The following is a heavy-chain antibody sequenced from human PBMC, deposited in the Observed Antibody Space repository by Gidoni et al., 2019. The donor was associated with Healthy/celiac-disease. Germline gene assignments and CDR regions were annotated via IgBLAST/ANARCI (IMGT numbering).Heavy chain of an antibody. CDR2: ISSSSSTI. D-gene: IGHD2-2*01. CDR1: GFTFISYS. CDR3: ARDDRSSTSSFDY. J-gene: IGHJ4*02. V-gene: IGHV3-48*01. Sequence: EVQLVESGGGLVQPGGSLRLSCAASGFTFISYSMNWVRQAPGKGVEWVSYISSSSSTICNADSVKGRFTISRDNAKNALYLQMNSLRAEDTAVYYCARDDRSSTSSFDYWGQGTLVTVSS.